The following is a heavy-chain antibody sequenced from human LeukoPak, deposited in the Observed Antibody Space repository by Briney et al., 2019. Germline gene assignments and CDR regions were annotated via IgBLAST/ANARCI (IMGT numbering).Heavy chain of an antibody. J-gene: IGHJ1*01. CDR2: IKRETDGGTI. CDR3: TTDRYYDNSELQFQH. D-gene: IGHD3-22*01. Sequence: GGSLRLSCAASGFTLNNAWMSWVRQAPGKGLEWLDRIKRETDGGTIDYAAPVKGRFTISGDDSRNTLYLQMDSLKIEGTAVYYCTTDRYYDNSELQFQHWGQGTLVTVSS. CDR1: GFTLNNAW. V-gene: IGHV3-15*01.